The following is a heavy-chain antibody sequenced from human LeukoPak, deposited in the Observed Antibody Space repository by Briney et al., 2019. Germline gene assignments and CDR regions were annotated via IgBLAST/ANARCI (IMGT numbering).Heavy chain of an antibody. D-gene: IGHD6-6*01. V-gene: IGHV1-8*03. CDR2: MNPNSGNT. J-gene: IGHJ4*02. CDR3: ARVLSIAARPGFGY. CDR1: GYTFTSYD. Sequence: ASVKVSCKASGYTFTSYDINWVRQATGQGLEWMGWMNPNSGNTGYAQKFQGRVTITRNTSISTAYMELSSLRSEDTAVYYCARVLSIAARPGFGYWGQGTLVTVSS.